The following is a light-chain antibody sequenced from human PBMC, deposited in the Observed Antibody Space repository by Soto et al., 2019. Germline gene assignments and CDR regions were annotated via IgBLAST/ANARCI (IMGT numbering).Light chain of an antibody. Sequence: EIVMTQSPGTLSVSPGERATLSCRASQSISGNLVWYQQKPGQAPRLLIYGASTRATGIPARFSGSGSGTEFTLTISSLQSEDFAVYYCQQYGGSPRTFGQGTKVEVK. CDR2: GAS. CDR1: QSISGN. CDR3: QQYGGSPRT. J-gene: IGKJ1*01. V-gene: IGKV3-15*01.